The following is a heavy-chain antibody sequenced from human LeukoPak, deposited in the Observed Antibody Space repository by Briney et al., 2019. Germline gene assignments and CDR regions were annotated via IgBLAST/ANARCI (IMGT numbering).Heavy chain of an antibody. CDR3: ARRGDGGRAFDI. Sequence: GGSLRLSCAASGFSVSTSYMSWVRQAPGKGLEWVSVIYSGGNTYYADSAKGRFTISRDNSKNTLYLQMNSLRAEDTAVFYCARRGDGGRAFDIWGQGTMVTVSS. CDR1: GFSVSTSY. CDR2: IYSGGNT. D-gene: IGHD5-24*01. V-gene: IGHV3-53*01. J-gene: IGHJ3*02.